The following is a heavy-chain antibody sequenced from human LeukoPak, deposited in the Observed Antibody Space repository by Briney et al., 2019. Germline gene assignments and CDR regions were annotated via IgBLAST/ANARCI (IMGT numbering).Heavy chain of an antibody. V-gene: IGHV1-2*02. Sequence: ASVKVSCKASGYTFTGYYIYWVRQAPGQGLEWMGWINSDSGGTNYAQKFQGRVTMTRDTSICTASMELSRLRSDDTAMYYCATVTVGTTNDYWGQGTLVTVSS. CDR1: GYTFTGYY. J-gene: IGHJ4*02. D-gene: IGHD1-26*01. CDR2: INSDSGGT. CDR3: ATVTVGTTNDY.